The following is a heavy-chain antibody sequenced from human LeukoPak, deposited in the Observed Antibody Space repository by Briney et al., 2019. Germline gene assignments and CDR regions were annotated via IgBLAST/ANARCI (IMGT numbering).Heavy chain of an antibody. J-gene: IGHJ4*02. V-gene: IGHV3-48*02. CDR1: GFTFSNYG. CDR3: ARPPCSSTSCYYYFDY. CDR2: LSSSSTTI. Sequence: GGSLRLSCAASGFTFSNYGMNWVRQAPGKGLEWISYLSSSSTTIYYADSVKGRFTISRDNAKNSLYLQMKSLRDEDTAVYYCARPPCSSTSCYYYFDYWGQGTLVTVSS. D-gene: IGHD2-2*01.